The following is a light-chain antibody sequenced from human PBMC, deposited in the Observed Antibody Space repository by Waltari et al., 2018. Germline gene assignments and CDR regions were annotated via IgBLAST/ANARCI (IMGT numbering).Light chain of an antibody. J-gene: IGKJ5*01. V-gene: IGKV1-39*01. Sequence: DIQMTQSPSSLSTSLGDRVTITCRASRGIDAYLNWYQQQPGKAPKLLIYDASTLQRGVPTRFSGGGIGTDFTLTISDLQPDDFATYFCQQSYSAPFTFGRGTRLE. CDR2: DAS. CDR1: RGIDAY. CDR3: QQSYSAPFT.